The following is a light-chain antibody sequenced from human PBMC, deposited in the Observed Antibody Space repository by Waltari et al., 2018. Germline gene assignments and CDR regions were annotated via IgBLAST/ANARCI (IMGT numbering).Light chain of an antibody. Sequence: DIVMTQSPDSLAVSLGERATINCKSSQSVLYSSNNKNYLAWYQQKPGQSPKLLMYWASTRESGVPDRFSGSGSGTDFTLTISSLQAEDVAVYYCQQYYSIPYTFGQGTKLEIK. J-gene: IGKJ2*01. CDR2: WAS. V-gene: IGKV4-1*01. CDR3: QQYYSIPYT. CDR1: QSVLYSSNNKNY.